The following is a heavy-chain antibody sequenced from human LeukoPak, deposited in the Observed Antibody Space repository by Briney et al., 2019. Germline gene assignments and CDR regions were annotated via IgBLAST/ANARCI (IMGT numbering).Heavy chain of an antibody. CDR3: AKLLVVSSSSWFRAFDI. CDR2: ISGSGGST. D-gene: IGHD6-13*01. CDR1: GFTFSSYG. J-gene: IGHJ3*02. Sequence: GGSLRLSCAASGFTFSSYGMSWVRQAPGKGLEWVSAISGSGGSTYYADSVKGRFTISRDNSKNTLYLQMNSLRAEDTAVYYCAKLLVVSSSSWFRAFDIWGQGTMVTVSS. V-gene: IGHV3-23*01.